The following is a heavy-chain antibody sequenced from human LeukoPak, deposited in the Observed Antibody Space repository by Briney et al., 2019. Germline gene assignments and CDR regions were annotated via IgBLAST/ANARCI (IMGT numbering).Heavy chain of an antibody. CDR2: IWYDGSNK. D-gene: IGHD6-19*01. CDR1: GFAFSSYG. Sequence: GGSLRLSCAASGFAFSSYGMHWVRQAPGKGLEWVAVIWYDGSNKYYADSVKGRFTISRDNSKNTLYLQMNSLRAEDTAVYYCAREYGQWLVGGDYYYYGMDVWGQGTTVTVSS. J-gene: IGHJ6*02. CDR3: AREYGQWLVGGDYYYYGMDV. V-gene: IGHV3-33*01.